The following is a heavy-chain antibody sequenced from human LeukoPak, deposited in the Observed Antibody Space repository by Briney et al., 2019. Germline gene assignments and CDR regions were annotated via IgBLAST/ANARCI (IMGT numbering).Heavy chain of an antibody. V-gene: IGHV3-23*01. J-gene: IGHJ4*02. Sequence: GGSLRLSCAASGFTFSSYAMSWVRQAPEKGLEWVSTISGSGGGTYYAGSVKGRFTISRDDSKNTLYLQMNSLRAEDTAVYYCAGSGWETHFDHWGQGTLVTVSS. D-gene: IGHD6-19*01. CDR3: AGSGWETHFDH. CDR2: ISGSGGGT. CDR1: GFTFSSYA.